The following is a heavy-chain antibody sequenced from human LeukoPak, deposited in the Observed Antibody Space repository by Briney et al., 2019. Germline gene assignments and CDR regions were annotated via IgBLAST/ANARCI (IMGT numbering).Heavy chain of an antibody. CDR2: IRYDGGST. D-gene: IGHD2-2*01. Sequence: GGSLRLSCAAPGFIFSNYAMQWVRQAPGMGLEWVAFIRYDGGSTYYADSVKGRFTISRDNSKNTLYLQMNSLNAEDTAVYYCAKDEVVPGYYYTDVWGRGTTVTISS. V-gene: IGHV3-30*02. J-gene: IGHJ6*03. CDR1: GFIFSNYA. CDR3: AKDEVVPGYYYTDV.